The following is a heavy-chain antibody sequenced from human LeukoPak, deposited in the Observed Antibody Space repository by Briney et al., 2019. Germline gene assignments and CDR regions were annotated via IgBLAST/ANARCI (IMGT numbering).Heavy chain of an antibody. J-gene: IGHJ4*02. V-gene: IGHV4-59*11. CDR1: GVSRRSHY. D-gene: IGHD2-8*01. Sequence: SETLSLTCNVSGVSRRSHYCSWLRQPPGKRLEWIGYRYHNGNSNYNPSLRSRVTVSIDMSKSQVSLSLNSVTAADTAVYYCARMVFGIMTGYYHDSWGQGTLGTVSS. CDR3: ARMVFGIMTGYYHDS. CDR2: RYHNGNS.